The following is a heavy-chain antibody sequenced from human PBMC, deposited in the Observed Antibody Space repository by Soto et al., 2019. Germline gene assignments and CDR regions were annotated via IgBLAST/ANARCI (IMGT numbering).Heavy chain of an antibody. D-gene: IGHD5-18*01. CDR1: GFTFDDYA. Sequence: GGSLRLSCAASGFTFDDYAMSWVRQAPGKGLEWVSGINWRGSATGYADSVRGRFTISRDNAKKSLYLELSSLRAEDTALYHCVRERGPDSAMDHYYYYSFDVWGKGTTVTVSS. J-gene: IGHJ6*03. V-gene: IGHV3-20*01. CDR3: VRERGPDSAMDHYYYYSFDV. CDR2: INWRGSAT.